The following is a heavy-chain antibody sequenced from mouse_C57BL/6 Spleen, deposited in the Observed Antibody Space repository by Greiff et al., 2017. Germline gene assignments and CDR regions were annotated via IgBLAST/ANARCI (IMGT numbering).Heavy chain of an antibody. CDR3: ARLPSDLYYFDY. CDR2: ISSGGSYT. Sequence: DVQLVESGGDLVKPGGSLKLSCAASGFTFSSYGMSWVRQTPDKRLEWVATISSGGSYTYYPDSVKGRCTISRDNAKNTLYLQMSSLKSEDTAMYYCARLPSDLYYFDYWGQGTTLTVSS. V-gene: IGHV5-6*01. CDR1: GFTFSSYG. J-gene: IGHJ2*01. D-gene: IGHD3-2*02.